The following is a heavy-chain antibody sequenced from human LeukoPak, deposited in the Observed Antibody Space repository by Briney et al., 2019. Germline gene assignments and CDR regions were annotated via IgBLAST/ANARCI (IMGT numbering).Heavy chain of an antibody. CDR2: LYSNSIT. D-gene: IGHD3-22*01. J-gene: IGHJ4*02. CDR1: GFTLYNNY. Sequence: GGSLRLSCAPSGFTLYNNYMTWVREAPGKGLEWVSVLYSNSITYYADTVKGRFTSSRDSSKNTLYLQMNSLRAEDTAVYYCARGITMMIVAPGYWGQGTLVTVSS. CDR3: ARGITMMIVAPGY. V-gene: IGHV3-53*01.